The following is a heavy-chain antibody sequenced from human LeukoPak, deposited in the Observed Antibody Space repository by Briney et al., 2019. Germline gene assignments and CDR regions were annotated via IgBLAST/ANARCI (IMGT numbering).Heavy chain of an antibody. V-gene: IGHV4-59*01. Sequence: SETLSLTCTVSGGSISSYYWSWIRQPPGKGLEWIGYIYYSGSTNYSPSLRSRVTISVDTSKNQFSLNLKYVTAADTAVYYCARGYCSSSTCQYGDYWGQGTLVTVSS. CDR3: ARGYCSSSTCQYGDY. J-gene: IGHJ4*02. D-gene: IGHD2-2*01. CDR2: IYYSGST. CDR1: GGSISSYY.